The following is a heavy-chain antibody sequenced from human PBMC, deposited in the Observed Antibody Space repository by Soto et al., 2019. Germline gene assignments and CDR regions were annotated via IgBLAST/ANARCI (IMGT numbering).Heavy chain of an antibody. V-gene: IGHV4-4*07. CDR3: ARGGGSSWYDLYDY. CDR1: GGSIISYY. J-gene: IGHJ4*02. Sequence: SETLSLTCTVSGGSIISYYWSWIRQPAGKGLEWIGRIYTSGSTNYNPSLKSRVTMSVDTSKNQFSLKLSSVTAADTAVYYCARGGGSSWYDLYDYWGQGTLVTVAS. CDR2: IYTSGST. D-gene: IGHD6-13*01.